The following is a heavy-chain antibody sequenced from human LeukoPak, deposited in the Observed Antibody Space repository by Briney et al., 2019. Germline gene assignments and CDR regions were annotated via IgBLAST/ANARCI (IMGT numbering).Heavy chain of an antibody. V-gene: IGHV1-3*01. CDR2: INAGNGDT. CDR1: GYTFSSYA. J-gene: IGHJ6*02. Sequence: ASVTVSCKGSGYTFSSYAMHWVRQAPGQRLEWMGWINAGNGDTKYSQKFQGRVTITRDTSATTAYMELSSLRSEDTAVNYCARGTGCTGGSCSYYGMDVWGQGTTVTVSS. D-gene: IGHD2-15*01. CDR3: ARGTGCTGGSCSYYGMDV.